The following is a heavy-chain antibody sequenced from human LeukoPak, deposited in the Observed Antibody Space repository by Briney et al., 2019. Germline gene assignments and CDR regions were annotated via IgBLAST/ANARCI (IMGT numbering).Heavy chain of an antibody. J-gene: IGHJ6*02. V-gene: IGHV1-69*04. Sequence: SVKVSCKASGGTFSSYAISWVRQAPGQGLEWMGRIIPILGIANYAQKFQGRVTITADKSTSTAYMELSSLRSEDTAVYYCARVVRVAYYYYGMDVWGQGTTVTVSS. CDR3: ARVVRVAYYYYGMDV. D-gene: IGHD3-10*01. CDR2: IIPILGIA. CDR1: GGTFSSYA.